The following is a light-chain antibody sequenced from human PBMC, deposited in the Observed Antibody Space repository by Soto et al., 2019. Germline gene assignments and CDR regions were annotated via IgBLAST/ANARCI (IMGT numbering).Light chain of an antibody. V-gene: IGLV1-40*01. Sequence: QAVVTQPPSVSGAPGQRVTISCTGSSSNIGAGYDVHWYHQLPGTAPKLLIYGNSKRPSGVPDRFSGSTSGTSAYLAITGLQAEDEADYYCQSYDSSLSGVVFGGGTKLTVL. CDR2: GNS. CDR1: SSNIGAGYD. CDR3: QSYDSSLSGVV. J-gene: IGLJ2*01.